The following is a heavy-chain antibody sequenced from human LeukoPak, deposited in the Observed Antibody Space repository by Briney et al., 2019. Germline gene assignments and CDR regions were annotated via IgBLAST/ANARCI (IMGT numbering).Heavy chain of an antibody. CDR3: AGYCSSTSCEPDAFDI. J-gene: IGHJ3*02. D-gene: IGHD2-2*01. CDR1: GGSISSSSYY. Sequence: SETLSLTCTVSGGSISSSSYYWGWIRQPPGKGLEWIGSIYYSGSTYYNPSLKSRVTISVDTSKNQFSLKLSSVIAADTAVYYCAGYCSSTSCEPDAFDIWGQGTMVTVSS. CDR2: IYYSGST. V-gene: IGHV4-39*01.